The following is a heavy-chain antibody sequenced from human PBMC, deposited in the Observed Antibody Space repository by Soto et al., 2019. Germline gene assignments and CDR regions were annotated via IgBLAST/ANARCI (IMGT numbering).Heavy chain of an antibody. D-gene: IGHD3-16*01. Sequence: PSETLYLTCTVSGGSISSYYWSWIRQPPGKGLEWIGYIYYSGSTNYNPSLKSRVTISVDTSKNQFSLKLSSVTAADTAVYYCARVRLGWFDPWGQGTLVTVSS. CDR2: IYYSGST. V-gene: IGHV4-59*01. CDR1: GGSISSYY. CDR3: ARVRLGWFDP. J-gene: IGHJ5*02.